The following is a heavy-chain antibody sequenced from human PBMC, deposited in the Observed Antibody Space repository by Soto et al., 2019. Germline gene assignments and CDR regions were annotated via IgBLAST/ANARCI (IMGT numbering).Heavy chain of an antibody. J-gene: IGHJ4*02. V-gene: IGHV4-59*12. D-gene: IGHD1-26*01. CDR3: ARGKWADRFAN. CDR1: GDSMICYY. CDR2: IYYAGST. Sequence: SATLSLTSTVSGDSMICYYWSWIRQPPGRGLEWIGFIYYAGSTKYNPSLNSRVTISVDTSSNQFSLRMTSMTAADTAVYYCARGKWADRFANWGQG.